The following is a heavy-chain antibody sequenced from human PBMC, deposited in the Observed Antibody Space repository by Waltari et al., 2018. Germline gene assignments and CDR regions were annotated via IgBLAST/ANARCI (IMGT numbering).Heavy chain of an antibody. Sequence: QVQLQESGQGLVEHSQTLSPTCAVSGGSISSGCYYWRWIRQPAGKGPEWSGRIHTSGSTNYNPSLKSRVTISVDTSKHQCSLKLSSVTAADTAVYYCARIITYYYGSGSYSRGVWFDPWG. J-gene: IGHJ5*02. CDR2: IHTSGST. CDR1: GGSISSGCYY. V-gene: IGHV4-61*02. D-gene: IGHD3-10*01. CDR3: ARIITYYYGSGSYSRGVWFDP.